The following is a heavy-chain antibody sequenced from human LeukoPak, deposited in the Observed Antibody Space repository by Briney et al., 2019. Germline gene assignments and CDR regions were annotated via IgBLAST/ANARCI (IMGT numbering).Heavy chain of an antibody. Sequence: GGSLRLSCSASGFTFSRYAMHWVRQAPGKGLEYVSAISSNGGSTYYADSVKGRFTISRDNSKNTLYLQMNSLRAEDTAVYYCARERFRGGEGAFDIWGQGTMVTVSS. CDR3: ARERFRGGEGAFDI. J-gene: IGHJ3*02. V-gene: IGHV3-64*04. D-gene: IGHD3-16*01. CDR2: ISSNGGST. CDR1: GFTFSRYA.